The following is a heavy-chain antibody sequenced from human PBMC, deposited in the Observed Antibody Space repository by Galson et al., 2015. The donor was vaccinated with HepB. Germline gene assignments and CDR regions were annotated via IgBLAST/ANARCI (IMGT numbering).Heavy chain of an antibody. CDR3: ARDRDSGGNHTDAFDI. Sequence: SVKVSCKASGGTFGSYAISWVRQAPGQGLEWMGGIIPIFGTANYAQKFQGRVTIPADESTSTAYMELSSLRSEDTAVYYCARDRDSGGNHTDAFDIWGQGTMVTVSS. CDR1: GGTFGSYA. V-gene: IGHV1-69*01. D-gene: IGHD4-23*01. J-gene: IGHJ3*02. CDR2: IIPIFGTA.